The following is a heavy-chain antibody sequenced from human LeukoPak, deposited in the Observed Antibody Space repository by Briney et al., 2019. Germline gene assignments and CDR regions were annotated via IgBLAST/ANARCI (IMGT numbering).Heavy chain of an antibody. CDR3: ARHVGGYSYGYLSHYFDY. J-gene: IGHJ4*02. D-gene: IGHD5-18*01. CDR2: INHSGST. Sequence: KPSETLSLTCAVYGGSFSGYYWSWIRQPPGKGLEWIGEINHSGSTNYNPSLKSRVTISVDTSKNQFSLKLSSVTAADTAVYYCARHVGGYSYGYLSHYFDYWGQGTLVTVSS. CDR1: GGSFSGYY. V-gene: IGHV4-34*01.